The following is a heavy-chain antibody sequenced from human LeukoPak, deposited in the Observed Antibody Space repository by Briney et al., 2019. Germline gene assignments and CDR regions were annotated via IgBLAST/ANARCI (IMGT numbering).Heavy chain of an antibody. CDR2: IYYSGST. V-gene: IGHV4-39*07. J-gene: IGHJ4*02. CDR1: GGSISSSSYY. CDR3: ASEYSSSWYEHY. Sequence: SETLSLTCTVSGGSISSSSYYWGWIRQPPGKGLEWIGSIYYSGSTYYNPSLKSRVTISVDTSKNQFSLKLSSVTAADTAVYYCASEYSSSWYEHYWGQGTLVTVSS. D-gene: IGHD6-13*01.